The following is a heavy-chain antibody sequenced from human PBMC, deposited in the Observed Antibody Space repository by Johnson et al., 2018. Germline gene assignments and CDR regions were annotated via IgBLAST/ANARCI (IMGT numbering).Heavy chain of an antibody. CDR1: GFTFSDYY. Sequence: QVQLVQSGGGVVQPGRSLRLSCAASGFTFSDYYMSWIRQAPGKGLEWVAYISGSGTTIYHADSVKGRFTISRDNAKNSLDLQMNSLSAEDTAVYYFAGDEEGSLHEYFQHWGQGALVTVSS. D-gene: IGHD3-10*01. J-gene: IGHJ1*01. V-gene: IGHV3-11*01. CDR3: AGDEEGSLHEYFQH. CDR2: ISGSGTTI.